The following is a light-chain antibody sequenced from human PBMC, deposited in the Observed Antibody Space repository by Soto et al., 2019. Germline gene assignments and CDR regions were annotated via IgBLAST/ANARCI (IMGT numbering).Light chain of an antibody. V-gene: IGLV4-69*01. Sequence: QPVLTQSPSASASLGASVKVTCTLSSGHSSYAIAWHQQQPEKGPRFLMKVNSDGSHNKGDGIPDRFSGSSSGAERYLTISSLQSEDEADYYCQAWGTGIQVFGGGTKLTVL. CDR1: SGHSSYA. CDR2: VNSDGSH. J-gene: IGLJ2*01. CDR3: QAWGTGIQV.